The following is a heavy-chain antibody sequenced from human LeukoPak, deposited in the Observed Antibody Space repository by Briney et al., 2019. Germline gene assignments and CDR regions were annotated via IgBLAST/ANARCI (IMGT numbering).Heavy chain of an antibody. CDR3: ARGRGYSYGLFDY. V-gene: IGHV4-34*01. CDR2: INHSGST. D-gene: IGHD5-18*01. J-gene: IGHJ4*02. CDR1: GASFSGYY. Sequence: SETLSLTCAVYGASFSGYYWSWIRQPPGKGREWIGEINHSGSTNYNPSLKSRVTISVDTSKNQFSLKLSSVTAADTALYYCARGRGYSYGLFDYWGQGTLVTVSS.